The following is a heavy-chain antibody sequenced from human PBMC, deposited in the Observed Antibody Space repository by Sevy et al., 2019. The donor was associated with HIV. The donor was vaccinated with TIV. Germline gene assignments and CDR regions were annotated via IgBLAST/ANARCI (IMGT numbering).Heavy chain of an antibody. J-gene: IGHJ4*02. Sequence: GGCLRLSCETSGFTFSDYWMHWVRQAPGKGLEWVANINQDGGVTYYVDSVRGRFTISRDNGRNLVFLQMNSLRVDDTALYFCVRAIAKDGSFWGQGTLVTVSS. CDR2: INQDGGVT. V-gene: IGHV3-7*01. CDR1: GFTFSDYW. CDR3: VRAIAKDGSF. D-gene: IGHD6-13*01.